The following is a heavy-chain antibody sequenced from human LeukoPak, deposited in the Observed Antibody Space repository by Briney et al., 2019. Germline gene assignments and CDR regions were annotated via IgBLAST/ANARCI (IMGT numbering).Heavy chain of an antibody. CDR3: AKAVVPVTSQHYFDY. D-gene: IGHD2-2*01. J-gene: IGHJ4*02. CDR1: GFTFSSYG. CDR2: ISGSGGST. Sequence: GGSLRLSCAASGFTFSSYGMSWVRQAPGKGLEWVSAISGSGGSTYYADSVKGRFTIPRDNSKNTLYLRMNSLRAEDTAVYYCAKAVVPVTSQHYFDYWGQGTLVTVSS. V-gene: IGHV3-23*01.